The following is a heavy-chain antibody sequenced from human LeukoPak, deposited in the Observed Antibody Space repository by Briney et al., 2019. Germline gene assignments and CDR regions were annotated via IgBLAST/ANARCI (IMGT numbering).Heavy chain of an antibody. CDR3: ARGGVAAAGTVFDY. CDR2: ITHSGST. V-gene: IGHV4-34*01. D-gene: IGHD6-13*01. CDR1: GGSFSGYY. Sequence: PSGTLSLTCAVYGGSFSGYYWSWIRQPPGKGLEWIGEITHSGSTNYNPSLKSRVTISVDTSKNQFSLKLSSVTAADTAVYYCARGGVAAAGTVFDYWGQGTLVTVSS. J-gene: IGHJ4*02.